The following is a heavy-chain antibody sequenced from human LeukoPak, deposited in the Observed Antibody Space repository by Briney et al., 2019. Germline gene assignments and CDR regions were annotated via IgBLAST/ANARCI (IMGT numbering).Heavy chain of an antibody. CDR1: GGSISSLY. V-gene: IGHV4-59*08. CDR2: IYYTGST. CDR3: ARHRAYSSSSPFDY. D-gene: IGHD6-6*01. Sequence: PSETLSLTCSVSGGSISSLYWSWIRQPPGKGLEWIGYIYYTGSTNYNPSLKSRVTMFVDMSKNQFSLRLSSVAAADTAVYYCARHRAYSSSSPFDYWGQGTLVTVSS. J-gene: IGHJ4*02.